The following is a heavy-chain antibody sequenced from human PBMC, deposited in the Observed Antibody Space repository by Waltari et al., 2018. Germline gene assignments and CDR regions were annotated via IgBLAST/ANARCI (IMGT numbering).Heavy chain of an antibody. CDR2: IYYSGST. Sequence: QLQLQESGPGLVKPSETLSLTCTVSGGSISSSSYYWGWIRQPPGKGLEWIGSIYYSGSTYYNPSLKSRVTISVDTSKNQFSLKLSSVTAADTAVYYCARGPLSDHDILTGYPHFDYWGQGTLVTVSS. J-gene: IGHJ4*02. D-gene: IGHD3-9*01. CDR1: GGSISSSSYY. V-gene: IGHV4-39*07. CDR3: ARGPLSDHDILTGYPHFDY.